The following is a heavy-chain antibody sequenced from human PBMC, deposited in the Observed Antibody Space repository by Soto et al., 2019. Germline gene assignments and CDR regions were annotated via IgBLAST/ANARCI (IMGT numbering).Heavy chain of an antibody. Sequence: VSGGAFSGYYWSLIRQPPGKGLEWIGEINHSGSTNYNPSLKSRVTISVDTSKNQFSLKLSSVTAADTAVYYCAGAHTAMVTGYGMDVWGQGTTVTVS. CDR1: GGAFSGYY. D-gene: IGHD5-18*01. J-gene: IGHJ6*02. CDR2: INHSGST. V-gene: IGHV4-34*01. CDR3: AGAHTAMVTGYGMDV.